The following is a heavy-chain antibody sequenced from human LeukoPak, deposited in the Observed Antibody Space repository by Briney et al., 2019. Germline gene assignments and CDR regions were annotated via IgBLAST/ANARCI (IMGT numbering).Heavy chain of an antibody. CDR2: INHSGGT. J-gene: IGHJ3*02. D-gene: IGHD3-10*01. Sequence: PSETLSLTCAVYGGSFSGYYWSWIRQPPEKGLEWIGEINHSGGTNYNPSLKSRVTISLDTSKTQFSLRLSSVTAADTAVYSCARVSMARGVQVAFDIWGQGTMVTVSS. V-gene: IGHV4-34*01. CDR3: ARVSMARGVQVAFDI. CDR1: GGSFSGYY.